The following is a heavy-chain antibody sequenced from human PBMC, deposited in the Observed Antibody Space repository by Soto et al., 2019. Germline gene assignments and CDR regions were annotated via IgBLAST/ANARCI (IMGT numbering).Heavy chain of an antibody. D-gene: IGHD6-19*01. J-gene: IGHJ3*02. CDR1: GLTVSSKY. CDR3: ASNQWLARPDAFDI. Sequence: GGSLRLSCPASGLTVSSKYMSWVRQAPGKGLEWVSVIYSGGSTYYADSVKGRFTISRDNSKNTLYLQMNSLRAEDTAVYYCASNQWLARPDAFDIWGQGTMVTVSS. V-gene: IGHV3-66*01. CDR2: IYSGGST.